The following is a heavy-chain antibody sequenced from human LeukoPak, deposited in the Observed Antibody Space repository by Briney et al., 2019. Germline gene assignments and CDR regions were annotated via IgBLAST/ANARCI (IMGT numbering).Heavy chain of an antibody. CDR1: GGSISSGDYY. CDR3: AREKDYGGNSVYDY. CDR2: IYYSGST. J-gene: IGHJ4*02. D-gene: IGHD4-23*01. V-gene: IGHV4-30-4*08. Sequence: SQTLSLTCTVSGGSISSGDYYWSWIRQPPGKGLEWIGYIYYSGSTYYNPSLKSRVTISVYTSKNQFSLKLSSVTAADTAVYYCAREKDYGGNSVYDYWGQGTLVTVSS.